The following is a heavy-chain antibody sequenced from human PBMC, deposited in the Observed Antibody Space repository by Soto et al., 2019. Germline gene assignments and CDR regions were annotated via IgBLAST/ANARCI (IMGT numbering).Heavy chain of an antibody. CDR3: AANFDWSSFDY. CDR1: GYTFSRYG. Sequence: ASVKVSCKASGYTFSRYGISWVRQAPGQGLEWMGWISAYNGNTNYAQKLQGRVTMTKDTSTNTAYMELSSLRSEDTAVYYCAANFDWSSFDYWGQGTLVTVSS. CDR2: ISAYNGNT. D-gene: IGHD3-9*01. V-gene: IGHV1-18*01. J-gene: IGHJ4*02.